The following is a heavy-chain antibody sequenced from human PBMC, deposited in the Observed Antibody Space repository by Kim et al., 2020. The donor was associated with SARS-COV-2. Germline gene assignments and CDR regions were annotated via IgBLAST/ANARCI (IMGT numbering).Heavy chain of an antibody. CDR2: IDTNGNTY. V-gene: IGHV3-74*01. D-gene: IGHD6-13*01. CDR1: GFTFSNYE. CDR3: RRVLDSSISGMD. J-gene: IGHJ6*01. Sequence: GGSLRLSCAASGFTFSNYEMHWVRQATEKGLVWVSSIDTNGNTYYSAASKKRLFTITRNTTKTTLFLKNSISSDENTALYYCRRVLDSSISGMD.